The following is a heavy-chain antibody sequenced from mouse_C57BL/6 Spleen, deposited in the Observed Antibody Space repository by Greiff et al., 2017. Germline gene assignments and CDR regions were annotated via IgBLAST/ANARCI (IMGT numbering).Heavy chain of an antibody. V-gene: IGHV1-82*01. D-gene: IGHD1-1*01. Sequence: QVQLQQSGPELVKPGASVKISCKASGYAFCSSWMNWVKQRPGKGLEWIGRIYPGDGDTNYNGKFKGKATLTADKSSSTAYMQLSSLTSEDSAVYFCACPYYYGSSPFADWGQGTLVTVSA. CDR2: IYPGDGDT. J-gene: IGHJ3*01. CDR1: GYAFCSSW. CDR3: ACPYYYGSSPFAD.